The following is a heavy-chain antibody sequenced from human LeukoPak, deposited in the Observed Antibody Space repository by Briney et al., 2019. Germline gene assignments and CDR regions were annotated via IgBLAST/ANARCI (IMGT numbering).Heavy chain of an antibody. CDR2: ISGSGGST. Sequence: GGSLRLSCAASGFTFSSYAMSWVRQAPGKGLEWVSAISGSGGSTYYADSVKGRFTIFRDNSKNTLYLQMNSLRAEDTAVYYCAKVAPYTYSSSLGRYYYYYGMDVWGQGTTVTVSS. CDR3: AKVAPYTYSSSLGRYYYYYGMDV. CDR1: GFTFSSYA. J-gene: IGHJ6*02. D-gene: IGHD6-13*01. V-gene: IGHV3-23*01.